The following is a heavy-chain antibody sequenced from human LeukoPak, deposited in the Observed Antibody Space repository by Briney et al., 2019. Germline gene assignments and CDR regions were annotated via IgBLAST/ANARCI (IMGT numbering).Heavy chain of an antibody. J-gene: IGHJ4*02. CDR2: IYPGNSET. D-gene: IGHD6-6*01. CDR3: ARLSTTSSTYFDF. CDR1: GFTFTNHW. Sequence: GESLKISCQGSGFTFTNHWIGWVRQMPGKGLEWVGIIYPGNSETRYSPSFQGHVAISADKSINTAYLQRGSVRAWDSAMFYCARLSTTSSTYFDFWGQGTPVTVSS. V-gene: IGHV5-51*01.